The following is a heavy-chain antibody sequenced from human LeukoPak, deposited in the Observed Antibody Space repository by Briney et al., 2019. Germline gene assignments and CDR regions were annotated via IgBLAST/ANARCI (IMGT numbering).Heavy chain of an antibody. CDR1: GFTFDDYA. D-gene: IGHD3-10*01. CDR2: ISGDGGST. V-gene: IGHV3-43*02. CDR3: AKEDRYGSGSYFNRGVDY. Sequence: GGSLRLSCAASGFTFDDYAMHWVRQAPGKGLEWVSLISGDGGSTYYADSVKGRFTISRDNSKNSLYLQMNSLRTEDTALYYCAKEDRYGSGSYFNRGVDYWGQGTPVTVSS. J-gene: IGHJ4*02.